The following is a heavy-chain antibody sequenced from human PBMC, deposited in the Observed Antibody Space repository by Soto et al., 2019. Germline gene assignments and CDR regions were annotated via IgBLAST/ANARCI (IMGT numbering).Heavy chain of an antibody. CDR1: GYTFTGYY. Sequence: ASVKFSCKSSGYTFTGYYMHWVRQAPGQGLEWMGWINPNRGGTNYAQKFQGRVTMTRDTSISTAYMELSSLRSDDTAVYYCESYYCSSTSCHRYFDRWGRGKLV. CDR2: INPNRGGT. D-gene: IGHD2-2*01. CDR3: ESYYCSSTSCHRYFDR. J-gene: IGHJ2*01. V-gene: IGHV1-2*02.